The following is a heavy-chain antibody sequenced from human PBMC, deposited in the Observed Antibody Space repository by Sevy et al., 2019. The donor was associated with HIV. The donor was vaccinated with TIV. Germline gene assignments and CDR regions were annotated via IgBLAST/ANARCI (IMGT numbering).Heavy chain of an antibody. Sequence: GGSLRLSCAASGFTFDDYAMHWVRQVPGKGLEWVSGITWNSGGIGYGNSVKGRFTISRYNAKNSLYLQMNSLRAEDTAVYYCVEGRDVWGGHYAYFDDWGQGTLVTVSS. J-gene: IGHJ4*02. D-gene: IGHD3-3*01. CDR1: GFTFDDYA. CDR3: VEGRDVWGGHYAYFDD. V-gene: IGHV3-9*01. CDR2: ITWNSGGI.